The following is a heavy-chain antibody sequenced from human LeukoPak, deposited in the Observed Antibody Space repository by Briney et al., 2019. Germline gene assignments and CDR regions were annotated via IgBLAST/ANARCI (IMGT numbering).Heavy chain of an antibody. Sequence: SETLSLTCTVSGYSISSGYYWGWIRQPPGKGLEWTGSIDHSGSTYYNPSLKSRITISVDTSKNQFSLKLRSVTAADTAVYYCARHDRSGYDSRGLFDYWGQGTLVTVSS. CDR3: ARHDRSGYDSRGLFDY. D-gene: IGHD5-12*01. CDR2: IDHSGST. V-gene: IGHV4-38-2*02. J-gene: IGHJ4*02. CDR1: GYSISSGYY.